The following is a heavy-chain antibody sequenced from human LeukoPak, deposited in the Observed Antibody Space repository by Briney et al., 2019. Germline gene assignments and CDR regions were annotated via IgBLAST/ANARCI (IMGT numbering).Heavy chain of an antibody. Sequence: SKTLSLTCTVSGGSISSYYWSWIRQPPGKGLEWIGYIYYSGSTNYNPSLKGRVTISVDTSKNQFSLKLSSVTAADTAVYYCARETYSYDSSVYPPPVFNIWGQGKMVTVFS. D-gene: IGHD3-22*01. V-gene: IGHV4-59*01. CDR2: IYYSGST. CDR1: GGSISSYY. CDR3: ARETYSYDSSVYPPPVFNI. J-gene: IGHJ3*02.